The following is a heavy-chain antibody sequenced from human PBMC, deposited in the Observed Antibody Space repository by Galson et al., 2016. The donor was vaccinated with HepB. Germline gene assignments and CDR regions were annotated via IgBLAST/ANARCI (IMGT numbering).Heavy chain of an antibody. CDR3: ARGWYYNYMDV. Sequence: LRLSCAASGFTFSSYVMSWVRQSPGKGLEWIGEIHYSGSTNYNPSPQSRVTISAATRKKQFPLKLRSVTAPDTAVYYCARGWYYNYMDVWGKGITVIVYS. CDR1: GFTFSSYV. J-gene: IGHJ6*04. CDR2: IHYSGST. D-gene: IGHD3-3*01. V-gene: IGHV4-34*01.